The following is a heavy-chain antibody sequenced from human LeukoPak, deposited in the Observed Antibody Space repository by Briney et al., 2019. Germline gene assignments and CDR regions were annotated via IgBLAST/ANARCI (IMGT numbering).Heavy chain of an antibody. D-gene: IGHD2-15*01. J-gene: IGHJ4*02. CDR1: GFXVTNND. Sequence: GGSLRLSCAASGFXVTNNDINWVRQAPGKGLKWVSVITSGGSTYFADSVKGRFTVSRDNSKNTLSLQMNSLRVEDTAVYYCARDLISGPATHDSWGQGALVTVSS. CDR2: ITSGGST. V-gene: IGHV3-66*01. CDR3: ARDLISGPATHDS.